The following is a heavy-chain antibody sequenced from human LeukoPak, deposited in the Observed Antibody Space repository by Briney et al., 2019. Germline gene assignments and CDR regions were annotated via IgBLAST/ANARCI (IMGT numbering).Heavy chain of an antibody. CDR3: ARWDCSDGSCQTGFDY. CDR1: GGSISSYY. Sequence: SETLSLTCSVSGGSISSYYWSWIRQPPGKGLEWIGYIYYSGSTNYNPSLKSRVTISVDTSKNQFSLKLSSVTAADTAVYYCARWDCSDGSCQTGFDYWGQGTLVTVSS. V-gene: IGHV4-59*01. D-gene: IGHD2-15*01. CDR2: IYYSGST. J-gene: IGHJ4*02.